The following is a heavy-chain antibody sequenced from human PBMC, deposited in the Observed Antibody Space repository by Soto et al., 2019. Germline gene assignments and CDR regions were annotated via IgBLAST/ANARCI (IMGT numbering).Heavy chain of an antibody. V-gene: IGHV3-23*01. J-gene: IGHJ4*02. Sequence: RGSLRLSCAASGLAFSAYAMSWVRQSPGKGLDWVSTISGGADNTYYADSVKGRFTISRDNSKNTLYLHMNSLRAEDTAVYYCAGGLADGYNYGRISDYRGQGTLVTVSS. CDR3: AGGLADGYNYGRISDY. CDR2: ISGGADNT. D-gene: IGHD5-12*01. CDR1: GLAFSAYA.